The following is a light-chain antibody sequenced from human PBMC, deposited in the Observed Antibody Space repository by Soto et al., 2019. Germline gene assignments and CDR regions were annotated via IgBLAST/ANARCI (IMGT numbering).Light chain of an antibody. V-gene: IGLV2-11*01. CDR3: CSHAGSFTLV. CDR2: DVS. Sequence: QSVLTQPRSVSGSPGQSVTISCTGTSSDAGGYNYVSWYQKYPGKAPRLMIYDVSKGPSGVPDRFSGSKSGNTASLTISGLQAEDEADYYCCSHAGSFTLVFGGGTKVTVL. CDR1: SSDAGGYNY. J-gene: IGLJ2*01.